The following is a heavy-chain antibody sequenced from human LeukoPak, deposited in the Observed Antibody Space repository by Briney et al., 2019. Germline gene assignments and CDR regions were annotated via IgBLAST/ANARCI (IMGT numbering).Heavy chain of an antibody. J-gene: IGHJ3*02. CDR2: IRYDGSNK. V-gene: IGHV3-30*02. CDR3: ARSPNFDWLLDRLTAEYAFDI. CDR1: GFTFNTYG. D-gene: IGHD3-9*01. Sequence: GGSLRLSCAASGFTFNTYGMHWVRQAPGKGLEWVAFIRYDGSNKYYADSVKGRFTISRDNSKNTLYLQMNSLRDEDTAVYYCARSPNFDWLLDRLTAEYAFDIWGQGTMVTVSS.